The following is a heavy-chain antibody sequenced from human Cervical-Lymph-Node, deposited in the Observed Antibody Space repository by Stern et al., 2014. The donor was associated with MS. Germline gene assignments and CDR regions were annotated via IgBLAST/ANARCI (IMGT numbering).Heavy chain of an antibody. CDR3: ARGTGDNWFDP. V-gene: IGHV1-69*06. Sequence: VQLLESGTDVKRPGSSARVSCKAFGGISWLRQAPGQGLEWMGGSLPFVGSPNYAQRFLGRLTITADTSTNTTYMELTSLRYDDTAVYYCARGTGDNWFDPWGQGTLVSVSS. J-gene: IGHJ5*02. CDR2: SLPFVGSP. CDR1: GG. D-gene: IGHD3-10*01.